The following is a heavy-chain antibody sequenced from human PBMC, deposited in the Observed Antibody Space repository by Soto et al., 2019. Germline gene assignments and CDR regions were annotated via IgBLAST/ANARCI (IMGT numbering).Heavy chain of an antibody. CDR2: IDPSDSYA. Sequence: GESLKISCKGSGYSFTTYWITWVRQVPGKGLEWMGRIDPSDSYANHSPSFQGHVTMSADKSISTAYLQWSSLKASDTAMYYCGRVRVDKAEGWFDPWGQGTLVTVSS. V-gene: IGHV5-10-1*01. CDR1: GYSFTTYW. D-gene: IGHD5-12*01. CDR3: GRVRVDKAEGWFDP. J-gene: IGHJ5*02.